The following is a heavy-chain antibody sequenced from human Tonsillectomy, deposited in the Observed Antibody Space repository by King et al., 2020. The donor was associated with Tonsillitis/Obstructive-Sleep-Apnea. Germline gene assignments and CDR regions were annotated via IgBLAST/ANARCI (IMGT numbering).Heavy chain of an antibody. CDR1: GGSISSYY. J-gene: IGHJ4*02. V-gene: IGHV4-59*01. CDR3: ARGGDGYNYFDY. D-gene: IGHD5-24*01. CDR2: IYYSGST. Sequence: VQLQESGPGLVKPSETLSLTCTVSGGSISSYYWTWIRQPPGKGLEWIGYIYYSGSTNYNPSLKSRVTISVDTSKNQFSLKLSSVTAADTAVYYCARGGDGYNYFDYWGQGTLLTVSS.